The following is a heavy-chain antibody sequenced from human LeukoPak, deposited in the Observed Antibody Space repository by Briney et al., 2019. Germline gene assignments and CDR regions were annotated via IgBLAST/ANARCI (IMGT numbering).Heavy chain of an antibody. J-gene: IGHJ4*02. V-gene: IGHV4-59*08. CDR3: ARRPTGDPKFDY. D-gene: IGHD7-27*01. Sequence: SSETLSLTCSVSGGSISNYFWTWSRQPPGKGLEWIGYIYSSGSTYYNPSLKSRVTISVDTSKNRFSLKLSTVTAADTAVYYCARRPTGDPKFDYWGQGTLVTVSS. CDR2: IYSSGST. CDR1: GGSISNYF.